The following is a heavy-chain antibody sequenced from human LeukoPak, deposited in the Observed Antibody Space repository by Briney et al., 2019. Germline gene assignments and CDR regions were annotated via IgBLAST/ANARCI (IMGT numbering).Heavy chain of an antibody. D-gene: IGHD6-13*01. CDR2: ISGSGGST. CDR3: AKDPSSSWTVNWFDP. Sequence: GGSLRLSCAASGFTFSSYAMSWVRQAPGKGLEWVSAISGSGGSTYYADSVKGRFTISRDNSKNTLYLQMNSQRAEDTAVYYCAKDPSSSWTVNWFDPWGQGTLVTVSS. CDR1: GFTFSSYA. J-gene: IGHJ5*02. V-gene: IGHV3-23*01.